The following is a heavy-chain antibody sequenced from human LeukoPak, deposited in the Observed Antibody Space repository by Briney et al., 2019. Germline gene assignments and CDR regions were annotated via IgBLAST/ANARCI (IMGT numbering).Heavy chain of an antibody. CDR1: GGSISSYC. D-gene: IGHD2-15*01. V-gene: IGHV4-59*08. J-gene: IGHJ5*02. Sequence: SETLSLTCTVSGGSISSYCWSWIRQPPGKGLEWIGYIYYSGSTNYNPSLKSRVTISVDTSKNQFSLKLSSVTAADTAVYYCARHASWYNWFDPWGQGTLVTVSS. CDR2: IYYSGST. CDR3: ARHASWYNWFDP.